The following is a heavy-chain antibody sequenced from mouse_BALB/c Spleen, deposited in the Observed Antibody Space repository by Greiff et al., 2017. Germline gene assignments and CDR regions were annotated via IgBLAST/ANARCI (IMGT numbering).Heavy chain of an antibody. Sequence: VKLQQSGAELMKPGASVKLSCTATGYTFSSYWIEWVKQRPGHGLEWIGEILTGSGSTNYNEKFKGQATFTADTSSNTAYMQLSSLTSEDSAVYYCARRQDYRYDGYAMDYWGQGTSVTVSS. J-gene: IGHJ4*01. CDR3: ARRQDYRYDGYAMDY. CDR1: GYTFSSYW. CDR2: ILTGSGST. V-gene: IGHV1-9*01. D-gene: IGHD2-14*01.